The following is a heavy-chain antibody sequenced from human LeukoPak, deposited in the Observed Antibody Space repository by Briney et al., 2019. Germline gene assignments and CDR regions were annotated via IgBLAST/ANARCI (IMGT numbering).Heavy chain of an antibody. V-gene: IGHV1-2*02. CDR2: INPNSGGT. Sequence: GASVKVSCKASGYTFTGYYMHWVRQAPGQGLEWMGWINPNSGGTNYAQKFQGRVTMTRDTSISTAYMELSRLRSGDTAVYYCARENPLSFMVRGVILWFDPWGQGTLVTVSP. CDR3: ARENPLSFMVRGVILWFDP. D-gene: IGHD3-10*01. J-gene: IGHJ5*02. CDR1: GYTFTGYY.